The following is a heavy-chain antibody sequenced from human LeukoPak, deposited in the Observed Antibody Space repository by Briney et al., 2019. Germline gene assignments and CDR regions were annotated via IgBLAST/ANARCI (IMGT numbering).Heavy chain of an antibody. Sequence: GGSLRLSCAASGFTFSSYSMNWVRQAPGKGLEWISYIGISSGNTKYADSVKGRFTISGDKAKNSLYLQMNSLRVEDTAVYYCARDTKYAFDNWGQGTLVTVSS. V-gene: IGHV3-48*01. CDR3: ARDTKYAFDN. J-gene: IGHJ4*02. CDR1: GFTFSSYS. D-gene: IGHD2-2*01. CDR2: IGISSGNT.